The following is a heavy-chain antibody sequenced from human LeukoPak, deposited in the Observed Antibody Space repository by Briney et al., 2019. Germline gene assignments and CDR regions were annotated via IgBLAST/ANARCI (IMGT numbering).Heavy chain of an antibody. CDR2: INYSGST. J-gene: IGHJ4*02. V-gene: IGHV4-31*03. CDR3: ARGGSGEGY. D-gene: IGHD3-10*01. CDR1: GGSISSGAHY. Sequence: PSETLSLTCTVSGGSISSGAHYWSWIRQHPGKGLEWIGYINYSGSTYYNPSLKSRVTISVDTSKNQFSLKLSSVTAADTAVYYYARGGSGEGYWGQGTLVTVSS.